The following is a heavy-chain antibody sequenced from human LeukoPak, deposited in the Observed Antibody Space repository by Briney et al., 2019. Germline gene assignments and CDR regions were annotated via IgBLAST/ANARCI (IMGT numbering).Heavy chain of an antibody. CDR1: GFTFSSYA. CDR2: ISDSGDST. V-gene: IGHV3-23*01. D-gene: IGHD4-17*01. CDR3: AKDLYGDYKF. Sequence: QPGGSLRLSCAASGFTFSSYAMSWVRQAPGKGLEWVAAISDSGDSTYHADSVKGRFTISRDNSKNTLYLQMNSLRAEDTAVYHCAKDLYGDYKFWGQGTLVTVSS. J-gene: IGHJ4*02.